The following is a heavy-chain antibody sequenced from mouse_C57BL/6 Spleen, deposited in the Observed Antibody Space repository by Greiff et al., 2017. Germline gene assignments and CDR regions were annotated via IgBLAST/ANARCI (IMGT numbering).Heavy chain of an antibody. CDR2: IYPGSGST. V-gene: IGHV1-55*01. J-gene: IGHJ4*01. CDR1: GYTFTSYW. Sequence: QVQLQQPGAELVKPGASVQMSCKASGYTFTSYWITWVKPRPGQGLEWIGDIYPGSGSTNYNEKFKRKATLTVDTSYSTAYMQLSSLTSEDSAVYYCARSEIYYGNYYAMDYWGQGTSVTVSS. D-gene: IGHD2-1*01. CDR3: ARSEIYYGNYYAMDY.